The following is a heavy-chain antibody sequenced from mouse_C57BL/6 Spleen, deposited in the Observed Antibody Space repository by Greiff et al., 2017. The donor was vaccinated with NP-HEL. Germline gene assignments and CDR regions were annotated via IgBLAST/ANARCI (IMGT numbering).Heavy chain of an antibody. Sequence: VQLQQPGAELVKPGASVKLSCKASGYTFTSYWMHWVKQRPGQGLEWIGMIHPNSGSTNYNEKFKSKATLTVDKSSSTAYMQLSSLTSEDSAVYYCAREDGSPSGFAYWGQGTLVTVSA. J-gene: IGHJ3*01. CDR2: IHPNSGST. V-gene: IGHV1-64*01. CDR1: GYTFTSYW. CDR3: AREDGSPSGFAY. D-gene: IGHD2-3*01.